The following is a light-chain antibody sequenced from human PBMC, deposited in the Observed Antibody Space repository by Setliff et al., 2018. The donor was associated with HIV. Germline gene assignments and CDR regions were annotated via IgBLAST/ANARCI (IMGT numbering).Light chain of an antibody. CDR2: NTN. J-gene: IGLJ3*02. CDR3: VLYMGRGIWV. V-gene: IGLV8-61*01. Sequence: QTVVTQEPSFSVSPGGTVTLTCGLSSGSVSTNYYPSWLQQTPGQAPRTLIYNTNTRSSGVPDRFSGSILGNKGALTITGAQADDDANYYCVLYMGRGIWVFGGGTKGTVL. CDR1: SGSVSTNYY.